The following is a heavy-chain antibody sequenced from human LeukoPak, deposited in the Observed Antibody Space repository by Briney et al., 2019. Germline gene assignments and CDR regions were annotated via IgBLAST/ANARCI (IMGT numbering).Heavy chain of an antibody. Sequence: PSETLSLTCAVYGGSFSGYYWSWIRQPPGKRLEWIGEINHSGSTNYNPSLKSRVTISVDTSKNQFSLKLSSVTAADTAVYYCARHPHYYDSSGYLGGAFDIWGQGTMVTVSS. V-gene: IGHV4-34*01. CDR3: ARHPHYYDSSGYLGGAFDI. J-gene: IGHJ3*02. CDR2: INHSGST. CDR1: GGSFSGYY. D-gene: IGHD3-22*01.